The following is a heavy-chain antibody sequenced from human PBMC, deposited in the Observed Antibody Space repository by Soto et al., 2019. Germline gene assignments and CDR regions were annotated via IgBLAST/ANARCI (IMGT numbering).Heavy chain of an antibody. V-gene: IGHV3-30-3*01. J-gene: IGHJ4*02. CDR3: ARGAGVVVAATLDY. D-gene: IGHD2-15*01. Sequence: QVQLVESGGGVVQPGRSLRLSCAASGFTFSSYAMHWVRQAPGKGLEWVAVISYDGSNKYYADSVKGRFTISRDNSKNTLYLQMNSLRAEDTAVYYCARGAGVVVAATLDYWGQGTLVTVSS. CDR1: GFTFSSYA. CDR2: ISYDGSNK.